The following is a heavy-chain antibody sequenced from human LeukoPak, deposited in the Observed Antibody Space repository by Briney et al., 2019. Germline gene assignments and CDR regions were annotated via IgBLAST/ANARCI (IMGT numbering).Heavy chain of an antibody. V-gene: IGHV1-3*04. CDR3: ARDGSGSYPYYFDY. CDR2: VNIGNGDT. D-gene: IGHD3-10*01. CDR1: GYTFTSYT. Sequence: ASVKVSCKASGYTFTSYTMHWVRQAPGQRLEWMGWVNIGNGDTEYSQKFQGRVTFTKDTSASTAYMDLSSLRSEDTAVYYCARDGSGSYPYYFDYWGQGTLVTVSS. J-gene: IGHJ4*02.